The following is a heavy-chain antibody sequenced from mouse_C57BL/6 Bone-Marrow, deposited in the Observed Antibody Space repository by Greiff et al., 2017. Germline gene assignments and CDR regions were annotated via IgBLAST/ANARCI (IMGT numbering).Heavy chain of an antibody. J-gene: IGHJ4*01. CDR1: GFTFSDYG. CDR3: ARSAMDY. CDR2: ISSGSSTI. Sequence: EVKLMESGGGLVKPGGSLKLSCAASGFTFSDYGMHWVRQAPEKGLEWVAYISSGSSTIYYADTVKGRFTISRDNAKNTRFLQMTSLRSEDTAMYYCARSAMDYWGQGTSVTVSS. V-gene: IGHV5-17*01.